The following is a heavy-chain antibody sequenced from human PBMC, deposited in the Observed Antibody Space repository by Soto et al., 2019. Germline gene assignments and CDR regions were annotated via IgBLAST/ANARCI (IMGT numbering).Heavy chain of an antibody. CDR2: INPNSGGT. Sequence: SVKVSCKASGYTFTGYYMHWVRQAPGQGLEWMGWINPNSGGTNYAQKFQGRVTMTRDTSISTAYMELSRLRSDDTAVYYCARVRLLLAMDAFDIWGQGTMVTVSS. V-gene: IGHV1-2*02. D-gene: IGHD5-18*01. CDR1: GYTFTGYY. J-gene: IGHJ3*02. CDR3: ARVRLLLAMDAFDI.